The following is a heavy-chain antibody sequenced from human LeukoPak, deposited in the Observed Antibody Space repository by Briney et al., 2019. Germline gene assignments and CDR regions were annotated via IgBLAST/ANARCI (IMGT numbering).Heavy chain of an antibody. D-gene: IGHD3-3*01. Sequence: SETLSLTCTVSGGSISSYYWGWIRQPAGKGLEWIGRIYTSGSTNYNPSLKSRVTMSVDTSKNQFSLKLSSVTAADTAVYYCARDRGGFLEWQLQDAFWGQGTMVTVSS. J-gene: IGHJ3*01. V-gene: IGHV4-4*07. CDR3: ARDRGGFLEWQLQDAF. CDR2: IYTSGST. CDR1: GGSISSYY.